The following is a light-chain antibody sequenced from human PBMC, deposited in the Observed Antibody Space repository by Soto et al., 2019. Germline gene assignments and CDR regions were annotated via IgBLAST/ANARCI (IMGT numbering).Light chain of an antibody. CDR2: GAS. CDR1: QSVSSNK. CDR3: QQYNSYPLT. V-gene: IGKV3-20*01. Sequence: ETVFTQSPATVSLSPGDRATPPLRASQSVSSNKLAWYQQKPGQAPRLLIYGASSRATGIPDRFSGSGSGTDFTLTISSLQPDDFATYYCQQYNSYPLTFGGGTKVDIK. J-gene: IGKJ4*01.